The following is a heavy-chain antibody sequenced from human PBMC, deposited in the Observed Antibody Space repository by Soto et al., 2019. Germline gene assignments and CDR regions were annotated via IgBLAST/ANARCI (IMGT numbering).Heavy chain of an antibody. D-gene: IGHD3-22*01. CDR1: GYTFTSYY. CDR3: ARKYYYDSSGYHNFDY. V-gene: IGHV1-18*04. Sequence: ASVKVSCKASGYTFTSYYIHWVRQAPGQGLEWMGWISPYNGNTSYPQKLQGRVTMTTDTSTSTAYMELRSLRSDDTAVYYCARKYYYDSSGYHNFDYWGQGTLVTVSS. CDR2: ISPYNGNT. J-gene: IGHJ4*02.